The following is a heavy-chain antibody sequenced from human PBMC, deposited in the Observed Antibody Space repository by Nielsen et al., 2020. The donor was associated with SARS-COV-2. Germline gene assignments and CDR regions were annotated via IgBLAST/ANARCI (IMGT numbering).Heavy chain of an antibody. CDR1: GFTFSSYA. J-gene: IGHJ6*02. V-gene: IGHV3-23*01. CDR3: AKIAVAATFAYYGMDV. CDR2: ISGSGGST. Sequence: GESLKISCAASGFTFSSYAMSWVRQAPGKGLEWVSAISGSGGSTYYADSVKGRFTISRGNSKNTLYLQMNSLRAEDTAVYYCAKIAVAATFAYYGMDVWGQGTTVTVSS. D-gene: IGHD2-15*01.